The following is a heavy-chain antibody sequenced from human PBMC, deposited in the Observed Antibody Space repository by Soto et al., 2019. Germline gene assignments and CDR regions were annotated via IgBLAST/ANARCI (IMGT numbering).Heavy chain of an antibody. CDR2: INHSGST. V-gene: IGHV4-34*01. CDR1: GGSFSDNY. J-gene: IGHJ6*03. D-gene: IGHD2-15*01. CDR3: ARGGRNCSGGTCYAPYYMDV. Sequence: ASETLSLTCAVYGGSFSDNYWSWIRQPPGKGLEWIGEINHSGSTNYNPSLKSRVTISVDTSKNQFSLKLTSVTAADTAVYFCARGGRNCSGGTCYAPYYMDVWGKRTTVTVSS.